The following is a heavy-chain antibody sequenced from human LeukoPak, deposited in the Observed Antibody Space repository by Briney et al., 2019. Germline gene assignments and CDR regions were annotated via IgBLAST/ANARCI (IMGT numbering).Heavy chain of an antibody. CDR3: AREWHTGLIAY. CDR2: ISNDGSNK. D-gene: IGHD3-16*02. J-gene: IGHJ4*02. V-gene: IGHV3-30*04. CDR1: GFTFSSYA. Sequence: SGRSLRLSCAASGFTFSSYAMHWVRQARGKGLEWVAVISNDGSNKYYADSVKGRFTISRDNSKSTLYLQMNSLRDEDTAVYYCAREWHTGLIAYWGQGPLVTVSS.